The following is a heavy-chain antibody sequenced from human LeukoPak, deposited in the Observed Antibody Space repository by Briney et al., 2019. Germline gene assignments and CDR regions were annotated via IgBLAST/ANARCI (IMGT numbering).Heavy chain of an antibody. CDR1: GFTFSSYA. J-gene: IGHJ3*02. CDR3: EGSGGPTRDALDI. Sequence: PGGSLRLSCAASGFTFSSYAMHWVRQAPGKGLEWVAVISYDGSNKYYANSVKGRFTISRDNSKNTLYLQMNSLRAEDTAVYYCEGSGGPTRDALDIWGQGTMVTVSS. CDR2: ISYDGSNK. D-gene: IGHD2-15*01. V-gene: IGHV3-30-3*01.